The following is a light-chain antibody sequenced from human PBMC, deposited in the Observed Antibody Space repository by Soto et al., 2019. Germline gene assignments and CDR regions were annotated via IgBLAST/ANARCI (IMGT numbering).Light chain of an antibody. CDR2: GAS. V-gene: IGKV3-20*01. J-gene: IGKJ1*01. Sequence: VLTQSPATLSLSPGERATLSCRASQSVSRNYLAWYQQKPGQAPRLLIYGASNRATGIPDRFSGSGSGTDFTLTISRLEPEDFAVYYCQQYGSSGTFGQGTKVDIK. CDR3: QQYGSSGT. CDR1: QSVSRNY.